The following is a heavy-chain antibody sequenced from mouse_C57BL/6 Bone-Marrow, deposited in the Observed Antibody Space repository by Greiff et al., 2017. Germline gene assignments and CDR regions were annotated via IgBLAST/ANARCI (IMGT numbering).Heavy chain of an antibody. CDR1: GYTFTSYW. Sequence: QVQLQQPGAELVKPGASVKLSCKASGYTFTSYWMHWVKQRPGQGLEWIGMIHPNSGSTNYNEKFKSKATLTVDKSSSTAYMQLSSLTSEDAAVYYCARSRVLLCDYWGQGTTLTVSA. CDR3: ARSRVLLCDY. V-gene: IGHV1-64*01. CDR2: IHPNSGST. J-gene: IGHJ2*01. D-gene: IGHD2-1*01.